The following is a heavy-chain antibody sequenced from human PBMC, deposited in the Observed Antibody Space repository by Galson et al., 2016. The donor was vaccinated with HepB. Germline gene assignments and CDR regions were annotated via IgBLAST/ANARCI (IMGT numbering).Heavy chain of an antibody. D-gene: IGHD6-13*01. J-gene: IGHJ4*02. CDR3: AKGRLAARGRCDY. Sequence: SLRLSCATSGFAFTSYAFNWFRQAPGKGLELVSPISPTAWSKYYAGAVKGRFTLSRDRGTSYVYLQMNRLRAEDTARYYCAKGRLAARGRCDYWGQGNLVTVSS. CDR1: GFAFTSYA. CDR2: ISPTAWSK. V-gene: IGHV3-21*04.